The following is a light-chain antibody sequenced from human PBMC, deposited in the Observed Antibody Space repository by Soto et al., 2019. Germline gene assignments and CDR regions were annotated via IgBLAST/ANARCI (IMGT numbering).Light chain of an antibody. CDR3: SSYTNKDTLV. J-gene: IGLJ3*02. CDR1: SSDVGGYDH. Sequence: QSALTQPASVSGSPGQSITISCTGTSSDVGGYDHVSWYQQHPGKAPKLIIYDVTVRPSGISPRFSGYKSDNTASLAVSGLQPEDEADYYCSSYTNKDTLVFGGGTKVTVL. V-gene: IGLV2-14*03. CDR2: DVT.